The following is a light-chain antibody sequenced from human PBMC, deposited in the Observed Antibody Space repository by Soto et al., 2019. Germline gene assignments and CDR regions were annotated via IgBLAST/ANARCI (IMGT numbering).Light chain of an antibody. V-gene: IGKV3-20*01. Sequence: EIVSTQSPGTLSLSPGERATLSCRASQSVSSSYLAWYQQKPGQAPRLLIYGASSRATGIPDRFSGSGSGTDFTLTISRLEPEDFAVYYCQQYGSSRTFGQGTKLEIK. J-gene: IGKJ2*01. CDR2: GAS. CDR1: QSVSSSY. CDR3: QQYGSSRT.